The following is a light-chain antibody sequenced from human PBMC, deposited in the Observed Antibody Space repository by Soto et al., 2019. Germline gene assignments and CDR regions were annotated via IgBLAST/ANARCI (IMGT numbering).Light chain of an antibody. CDR1: RSDIGAYDH. J-gene: IGLJ3*02. V-gene: IGLV2-11*01. Sequence: QSVLTQPRSVSGSPGQSVTISCTGSRSDIGAYDHVSWYQQHPGKAPKVMIYDVTKRPSGVPDRFSGSKSGNTASLTISGLQAEDEADYYCCSYAGTYNLGMFGGGTKLTVL. CDR3: CSYAGTYNLGM. CDR2: DVT.